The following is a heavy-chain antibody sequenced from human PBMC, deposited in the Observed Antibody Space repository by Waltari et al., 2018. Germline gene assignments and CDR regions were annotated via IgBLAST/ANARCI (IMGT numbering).Heavy chain of an antibody. V-gene: IGHV3-66*01. Sequence: EVQLVESGGGLVQPGGSLRLSCAAPGITFRSHWMTWVRQAPGKGLEWVSVIVSAGHTHHADSVEGRFTISRDNTKNTVFLQMNSLRAEDTAVYYCARTIMDSGGLWGQGTLVTVSS. CDR2: IVSAGHT. CDR3: ARTIMDSGGL. D-gene: IGHD2-15*01. CDR1: GITFRSHW. J-gene: IGHJ4*02.